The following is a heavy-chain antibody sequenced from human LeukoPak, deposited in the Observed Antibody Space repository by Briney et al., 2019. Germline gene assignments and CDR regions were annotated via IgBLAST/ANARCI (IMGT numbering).Heavy chain of an antibody. D-gene: IGHD1-1*01. Sequence: GGSLRLSCSASGFTFSAYAMYWVRQAPGKGLEFVSCISKNGGSSFYADSVKGRFTISRDNSKNTLYLQMSSLRAEDTAVYYSVKMTSVTGSDCWGQGTRLTVSS. CDR1: GFTFSAYA. J-gene: IGHJ4*02. CDR3: VKMTSVTGSDC. V-gene: IGHV3-64D*09. CDR2: ISKNGGSS.